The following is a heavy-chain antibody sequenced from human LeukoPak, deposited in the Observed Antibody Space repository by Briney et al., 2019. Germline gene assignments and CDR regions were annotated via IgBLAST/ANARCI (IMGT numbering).Heavy chain of an antibody. V-gene: IGHV3-21*01. J-gene: IGHJ5*02. Sequence: GGSLRLSCAASGFTFSSYSMNWVRQAPGKGLEWVSSISSSSSYIYYADSVKGRFTISRDNAKNSLYLQMNNLRPEDTAFYYCARRYDFWSGYYGWFDPWGQGTLVTVSS. CDR2: ISSSSSYI. D-gene: IGHD3-3*01. CDR3: ARRYDFWSGYYGWFDP. CDR1: GFTFSSYS.